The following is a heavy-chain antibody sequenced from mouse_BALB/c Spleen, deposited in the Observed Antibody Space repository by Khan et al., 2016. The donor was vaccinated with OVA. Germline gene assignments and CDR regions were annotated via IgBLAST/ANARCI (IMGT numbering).Heavy chain of an antibody. CDR3: ARGDYSNAYVVGY. D-gene: IGHD2-5*01. CDR1: GYIFTSYW. V-gene: IGHV1S132*01. Sequence: QVQLQQSGAELVRPGASVKLSCKTSGYIFTSYWIHWVKQRSGQGLEWIARLYPGTGSIHYSEKFKGKVTLTADNSSRTAYMRLRSLKSEDSAAYFCARGDYSNAYVVGYWGQGTLVTVSA. CDR2: LYPGTGSI. J-gene: IGHJ3*01.